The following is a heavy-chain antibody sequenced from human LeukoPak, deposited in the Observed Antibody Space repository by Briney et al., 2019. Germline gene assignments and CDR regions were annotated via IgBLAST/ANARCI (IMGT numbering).Heavy chain of an antibody. V-gene: IGHV3-7*01. CDR1: GFTFSSYW. CDR3: ARDREGRYCSSTSCARPLYYFDY. J-gene: IGHJ4*02. Sequence: PGGSLRLSCAASGFTFSSYWMSWVRQAPGKGLEWVANIKQDGSEKYYVDSVKGRFTISRDNAKNSLYLQMNSLRAEDTAVYYCARDREGRYCSSTSCARPLYYFDYWGQGTLVTVSS. CDR2: IKQDGSEK. D-gene: IGHD2-2*01.